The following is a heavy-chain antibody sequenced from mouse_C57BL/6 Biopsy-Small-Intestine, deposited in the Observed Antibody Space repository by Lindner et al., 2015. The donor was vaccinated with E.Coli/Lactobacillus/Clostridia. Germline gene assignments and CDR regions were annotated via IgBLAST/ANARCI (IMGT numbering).Heavy chain of an antibody. Sequence: SVKVSCKASGYTFGSYNVNWVRQAAGRGLEWVGWINPSNENTAFAQPFQGRVTFTVNTSTKTAYMELNSLKSEDTAVYFCAREVTYCPDVSCIGSGHYYYYMDVWGGGTMVTVSS. J-gene: IGHJ1*01. CDR1: GYTFGSYN. D-gene: IGHD1-3*01. CDR3: AREVTYCPDVSCIGSGHYYYYMDV. CDR2: INPSNENT. V-gene: IGHV1-85*01.